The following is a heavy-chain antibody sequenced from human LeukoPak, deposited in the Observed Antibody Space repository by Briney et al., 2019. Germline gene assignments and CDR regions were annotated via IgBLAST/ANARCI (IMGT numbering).Heavy chain of an antibody. D-gene: IGHD2-2*01. V-gene: IGHV4-38-2*01. CDR1: GYSISSGYY. CDR2: IYHSGST. J-gene: IGHJ3*02. Sequence: SETLSLTCAVSGYSISSGYYWGWIRQPPGKGLEWIGSIYHSGSTYYNPSLKSRVTISVDTSKNQFSLKLSSVTAADTAVYYCATPYCSSTSCYDAFDTWGQGTMVTVSS. CDR3: ATPYCSSTSCYDAFDT.